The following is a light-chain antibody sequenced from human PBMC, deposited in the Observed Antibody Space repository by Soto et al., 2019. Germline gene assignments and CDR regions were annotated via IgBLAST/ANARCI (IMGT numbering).Light chain of an antibody. Sequence: QSALTKPASVSGSLGQSITISCTGSSSDVGAYNYVSWYQQHPGKDPKVVIFEVTKRPSGVSSRFSGSKSGNTASLTVSGLQAEDEGNYYCSSYTTSSTVLFGGGTKLTVL. J-gene: IGLJ2*01. CDR1: SSDVGAYNY. V-gene: IGLV2-14*01. CDR3: SSYTTSSTVL. CDR2: EVT.